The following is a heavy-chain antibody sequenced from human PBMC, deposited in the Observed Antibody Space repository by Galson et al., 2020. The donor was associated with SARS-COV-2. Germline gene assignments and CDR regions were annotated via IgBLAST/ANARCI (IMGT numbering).Heavy chain of an antibody. Sequence: GGSLRLSCAASGFTFSRYALAWVRQAPGKGLEWVSGISGGGGSTYYVDSVKGRFTISRDTSQNTVHLQMSSLRAEDTAVYYCAKDRGNDYGDQLDFCGQGTLVTVSS. CDR3: AKDRGNDYGDQLDF. J-gene: IGHJ4*02. CDR1: GFTFSRYA. D-gene: IGHD4-17*01. CDR2: ISGGGGST. V-gene: IGHV3-23*01.